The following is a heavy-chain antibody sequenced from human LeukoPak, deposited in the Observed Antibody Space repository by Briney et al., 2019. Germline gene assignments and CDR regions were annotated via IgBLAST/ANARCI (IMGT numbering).Heavy chain of an antibody. J-gene: IGHJ4*02. CDR2: IYSGGST. CDR1: GFTVSSNC. CDR3: ARSYYYDSTFVLFDY. D-gene: IGHD3-22*01. Sequence: PGGSLRLSCAASGFTVSSNCMSWVRQAPGKGLEWISVIYSGGSTYYADSVKGRFTISRDNSKNTLYLQMNSLRAEDTAVYYCARSYYYDSTFVLFDYWGQGTLVTVSS. V-gene: IGHV3-53*01.